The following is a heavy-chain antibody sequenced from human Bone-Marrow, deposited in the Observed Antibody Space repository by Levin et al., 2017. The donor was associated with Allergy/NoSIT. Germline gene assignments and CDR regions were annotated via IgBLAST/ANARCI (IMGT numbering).Heavy chain of an antibody. CDR1: GGSISDDA. J-gene: IGHJ5*02. Sequence: SETLSLTCIVSGGSISDDAWSWIRQPPGQGPEWIGYIYYTGRTNYSPSLKSRVTMSLDPSKTRFYLKLHSVTASDTAVYYCARQRTGWFDPWGQGTLVTVSS. D-gene: IGHD1-14*01. V-gene: IGHV4-59*08. CDR2: IYYTGRT. CDR3: ARQRTGWFDP.